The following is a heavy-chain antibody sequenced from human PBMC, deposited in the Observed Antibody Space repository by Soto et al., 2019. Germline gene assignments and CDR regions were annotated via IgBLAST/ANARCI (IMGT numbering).Heavy chain of an antibody. CDR1: GYKFSDYW. Sequence: SLKISCKGSGYKFSDYWIAWVRQMPGKGLEWMGSIYPGDSDTRYSPAFQGQVTISADKSIGSAYLQWSSLEASDIAMYYCARLVGATEGPPASDFWGQGTMVTVSS. D-gene: IGHD1-26*01. V-gene: IGHV5-51*01. J-gene: IGHJ3*01. CDR2: IYPGDSDT. CDR3: ARLVGATEGPPASDF.